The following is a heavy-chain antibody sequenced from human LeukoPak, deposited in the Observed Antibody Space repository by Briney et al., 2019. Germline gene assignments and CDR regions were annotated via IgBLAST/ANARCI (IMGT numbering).Heavy chain of an antibody. CDR1: GDSVSSNSAA. J-gene: IGHJ4*02. V-gene: IGHV6-1*01. CDR2: TYYRSKWYT. D-gene: IGHD6-19*01. Sequence: SQTLSLTCAISGDSVSSNSAAWNWIRQSPSRGLEWLGRTYYRSKWYTDYALSVESRITINSDTSKNHFSLHLNSVTPEDTAVYYCARDRYNSGGSFDYWGQGTLVTVSS. CDR3: ARDRYNSGGSFDY.